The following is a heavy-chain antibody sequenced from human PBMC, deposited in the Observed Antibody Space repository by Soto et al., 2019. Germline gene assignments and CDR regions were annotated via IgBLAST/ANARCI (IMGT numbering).Heavy chain of an antibody. V-gene: IGHV4-31*03. D-gene: IGHD1-26*01. J-gene: IGHJ4*02. CDR1: AGSMSSGGYH. CDR3: ARDTHSGTYYGPFDY. CDR2: IYHSGST. Sequence: SEALSRTCSGSAGSMSSGGYHWSWIRQHTGKGLEWIGDIYHSGSTYYNPSLKSRVTISVDTSKNQFSLKLSSVTSADTAVYYCARDTHSGTYYGPFDYWGQGTPVTVS.